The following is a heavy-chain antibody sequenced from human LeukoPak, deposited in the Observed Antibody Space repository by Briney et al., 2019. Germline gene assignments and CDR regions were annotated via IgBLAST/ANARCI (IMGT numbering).Heavy chain of an antibody. V-gene: IGHV4-59*01. J-gene: IGHJ4*02. CDR2: IHYSGST. Sequence: SETLSLTCTVSGGTISSYYWSWIRQSPGKGAEWIGYIHYSGSTKYNSSLKSRVAISVDTSKNQFSLKLSSVTAADTAVYYCARGKGDFWNYYFDYWGQGTLVTVSS. CDR1: GGTISSYY. D-gene: IGHD3-3*01. CDR3: ARGKGDFWNYYFDY.